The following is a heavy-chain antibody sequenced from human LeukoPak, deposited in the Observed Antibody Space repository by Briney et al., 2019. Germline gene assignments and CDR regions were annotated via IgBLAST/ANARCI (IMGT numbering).Heavy chain of an antibody. CDR1: GGSIRSYR. J-gene: IGHJ6*03. V-gene: IGHV4-59*01. CDR2: IYYRGST. Sequence: SETLSLTCTVSGGSIRSYRWSWIRQPPGKGLEWIGYIYYRGSTNYNPSLKSRVTISVDTSKNQFSLKASSVTAADTAVYYCARHGDLSYYYYMDVWGKGTTVTVSS. D-gene: IGHD7-27*01. CDR3: ARHGDLSYYYYMDV.